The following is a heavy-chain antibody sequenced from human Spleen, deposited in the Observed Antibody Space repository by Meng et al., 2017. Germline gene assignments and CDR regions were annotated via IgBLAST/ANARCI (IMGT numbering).Heavy chain of an antibody. CDR3: ARDRPEFGEDPIT. Sequence: VQLKESRPGLVKPSANLSITCAVSGGSISSSNWWSWFRQPPGKGLEWIGEIYQSGSTNYNPSLKSRVTMSVDKSKNQFSLWLNSVTAADTAVYYCARDRPEFGEDPITWGQGTLVTVSS. D-gene: IGHD3-10*01. CDR1: GGSISSSNW. J-gene: IGHJ5*02. CDR2: IYQSGST. V-gene: IGHV4-4*02.